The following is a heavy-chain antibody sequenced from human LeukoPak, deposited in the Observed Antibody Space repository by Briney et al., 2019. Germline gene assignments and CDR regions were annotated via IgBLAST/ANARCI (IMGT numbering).Heavy chain of an antibody. V-gene: IGHV3-7*01. CDR1: GFNFNDYW. CDR3: VRLWEFDY. CDR2: ISQDGTET. Sequence: GGSLRLSRAASGFNFNDYWMTWVRQPPGKGLQWVARISQDGTETLYADSVKGRFTLSKDNADKSLYLQMNSLTTEDTAVYYCVRLWEFDYWGQGTLVTVSS. J-gene: IGHJ4*02. D-gene: IGHD1-26*01.